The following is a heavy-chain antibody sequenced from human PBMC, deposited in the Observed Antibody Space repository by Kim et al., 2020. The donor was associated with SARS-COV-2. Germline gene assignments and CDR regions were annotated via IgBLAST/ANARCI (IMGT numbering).Heavy chain of an antibody. CDR3: ARRQFTSGWYYFDY. J-gene: IGHJ4*02. V-gene: IGHV3-74*01. D-gene: IGHD6-19*01. Sequence: AESVKGRFTISRDNTKNTLSLQMNSLRAEDTGVYYCARRQFTSGWYYFDYWGQGTLVTVSS.